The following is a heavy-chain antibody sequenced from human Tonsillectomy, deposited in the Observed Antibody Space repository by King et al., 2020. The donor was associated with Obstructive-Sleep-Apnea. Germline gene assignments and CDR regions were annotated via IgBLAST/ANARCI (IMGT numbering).Heavy chain of an antibody. J-gene: IGHJ6*02. CDR1: GGSISSYY. CDR3: ARFAALGVVGATHYRHYYYYGMDV. D-gene: IGHD1-26*01. V-gene: IGHV4-4*07. CDR2: IYTSGST. Sequence: VQLQESGPGLVKPSETLSLTCTVSGGSISSYYWSWIRQPAGKGLEWIGRIYTSGSTNYNPSLKSRVTMSVDTSKNQFSLKLSSVTAADTAVYYCARFAALGVVGATHYRHYYYYGMDVWGQGTTVTVSS.